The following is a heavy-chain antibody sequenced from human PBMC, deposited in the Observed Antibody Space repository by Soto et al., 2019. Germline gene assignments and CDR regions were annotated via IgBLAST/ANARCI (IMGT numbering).Heavy chain of an antibody. V-gene: IGHV3-23*01. CDR3: APHVSCSGGSCQYDAFAI. CDR1: GFTFSINP. Sequence: EVQVLESGGGLVQPGGSLSLSFEGSGFTFSINPRPWIRRAPGKGPKWVSTVTADGGTYYADSVKGRFAMSRDTSENTLYLQMNSLGAEDTAAYYCAPHVSCSGGSCQYDAFAIRGQGTMVTVSS. J-gene: IGHJ3*02. D-gene: IGHD2-15*01. CDR2: VTADGGT.